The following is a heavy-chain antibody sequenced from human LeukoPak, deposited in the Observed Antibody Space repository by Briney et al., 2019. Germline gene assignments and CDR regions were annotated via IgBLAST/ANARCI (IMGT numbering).Heavy chain of an antibody. Sequence: SETLSLTCTVSGYSISSGHYWGWIRQPPGKGLEWIGSMYHSGSSYYNPSLKSRVTISVDTSKNQFSLKLSSVTAADTAVYYCARDPAGYDSSGYNSHYFDYWGQGTLVTVSS. V-gene: IGHV4-38-2*02. D-gene: IGHD3-22*01. J-gene: IGHJ4*02. CDR2: MYHSGSS. CDR1: GYSISSGHY. CDR3: ARDPAGYDSSGYNSHYFDY.